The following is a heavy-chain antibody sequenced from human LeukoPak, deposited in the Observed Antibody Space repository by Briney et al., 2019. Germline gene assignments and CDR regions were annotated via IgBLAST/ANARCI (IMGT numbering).Heavy chain of an antibody. CDR2: ISHDGTDT. D-gene: IGHD2-21*01. Sequence: GGSLRLSCAASGFTFSTYVMHWVRQAPGKGLMWVSRISHDGTDTSYADSVKDRFTVSRDNAKNTLYLQMNSLRADDTAVYYCARDVNLLFFDVWGRGPLVTVSS. CDR3: ARDVNLLFFDV. CDR1: GFTFSTYV. V-gene: IGHV3-74*01. J-gene: IGHJ2*01.